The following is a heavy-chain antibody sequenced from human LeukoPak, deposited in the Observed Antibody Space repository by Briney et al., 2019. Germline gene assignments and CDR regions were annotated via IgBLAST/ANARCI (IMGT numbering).Heavy chain of an antibody. Sequence: PGGSLRLSCAASGFTFSSYGMHWVRQAPGKGLEWVAFIRYDGSNKYYADSVKGRFTISRDNSKNTLYLQMNSLRAEDTAVYYCAKFFGPRYCSSTSCSGADAFDIWGQGTMVTVSS. J-gene: IGHJ3*02. V-gene: IGHV3-30*02. CDR2: IRYDGSNK. D-gene: IGHD2-2*01. CDR3: AKFFGPRYCSSTSCSGADAFDI. CDR1: GFTFSSYG.